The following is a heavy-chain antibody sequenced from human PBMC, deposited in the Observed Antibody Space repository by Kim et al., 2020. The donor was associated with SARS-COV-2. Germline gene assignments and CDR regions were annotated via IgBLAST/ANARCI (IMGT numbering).Heavy chain of an antibody. Sequence: GGSLRLSCAASGFTFDDYGMSWVRQAPGKGLEWVSGINWNGGSTGYADSVKGRFTISRDNAKNSLYLQMNSLRAEDTALYHCARKTDYYDSSGYYYGDWYFDLWGRGTLVTVSS. CDR3: ARKTDYYDSSGYYYGDWYFDL. V-gene: IGHV3-20*01. D-gene: IGHD3-22*01. CDR1: GFTFDDYG. J-gene: IGHJ2*01. CDR2: INWNGGST.